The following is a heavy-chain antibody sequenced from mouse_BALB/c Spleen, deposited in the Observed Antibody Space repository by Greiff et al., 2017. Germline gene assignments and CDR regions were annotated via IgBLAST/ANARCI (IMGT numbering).Heavy chain of an antibody. CDR1: GFNIKDTY. J-gene: IGHJ3*01. D-gene: IGHD2-3*01. V-gene: IGHV14-3*02. Sequence: VQLKQSGAELVKPGASVKLSCTASGFNIKDTYMHWVKQRPEQGLEWIGRIDPANGNTKYDPKFQGKATITADTSSNTAYLQLSSLTSEDTAVYYCATLYDGYYNPFAYWGQGTLVTVSA. CDR2: IDPANGNT. CDR3: ATLYDGYYNPFAY.